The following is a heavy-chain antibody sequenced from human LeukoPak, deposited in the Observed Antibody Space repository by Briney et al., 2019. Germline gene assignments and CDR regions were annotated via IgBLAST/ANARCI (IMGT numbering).Heavy chain of an antibody. CDR2: MNPNSGNT. CDR3: ARGQLVLRSLEWLSRYGMDV. CDR1: GYTFTSYD. J-gene: IGHJ6*02. V-gene: IGHV1-8*01. Sequence: ASVKVSCKASGYTFTSYDINWVRQATGQGLEWMGWMNPNSGNTGYAQKFQGRVTMTRNTSISTAYMELSSLRSEDTAVYYCARGQLVLRSLEWLSRYGMDVWGQGTTVTVSS. D-gene: IGHD3-3*01.